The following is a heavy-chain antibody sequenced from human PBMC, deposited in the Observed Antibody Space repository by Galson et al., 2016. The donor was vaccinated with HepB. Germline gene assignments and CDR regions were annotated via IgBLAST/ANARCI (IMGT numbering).Heavy chain of an antibody. J-gene: IGHJ6*02. CDR1: GFTFSRYG. V-gene: IGHV3-33*01. D-gene: IGHD6-13*01. Sequence: SLRLSCAASGFTFSRYGMHWVRQAPGKGLEWVAVIWYDGSNKYYADSVKGRFTISRDNSKNTLYLQMNSLRAEDTAVYYCAVCWQQPHSYGMDVWGQGTTVTVS. CDR2: IWYDGSNK. CDR3: AVCWQQPHSYGMDV.